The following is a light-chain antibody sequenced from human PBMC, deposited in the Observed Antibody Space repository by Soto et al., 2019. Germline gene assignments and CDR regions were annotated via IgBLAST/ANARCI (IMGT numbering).Light chain of an antibody. V-gene: IGLV2-8*01. Sequence: QSVLTQPPSASGSPGQSVTISCTGTSSDIGGYNYVSWYQQYPGKAPKLMIYEVSKRPSGVPDRFSGSKSGNTASLTVSGLQTEDEADYYCSSHAAGGVFGGGTKLTV. CDR2: EVS. CDR3: SSHAAGGV. J-gene: IGLJ3*02. CDR1: SSDIGGYNY.